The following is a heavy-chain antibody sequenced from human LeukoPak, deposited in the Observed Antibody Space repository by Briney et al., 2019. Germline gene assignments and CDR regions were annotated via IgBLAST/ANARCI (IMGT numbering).Heavy chain of an antibody. J-gene: IGHJ6*03. CDR2: IRYDCSNK. D-gene: IGHD6-25*01. CDR1: GFTFSSYG. V-gene: IGHV3-30*02. CDR3: ARDGTPNYSSGWVYMDV. Sequence: GGPLRLSCAASGFTFSSYGMHLVRQAPGNGLELVAFIRYDCSNKYYAASVKGRFTIPRDNAKNSLCLQMNSLRVEDTAVYYCARDGTPNYSSGWVYMDVWGEGTTVTISS.